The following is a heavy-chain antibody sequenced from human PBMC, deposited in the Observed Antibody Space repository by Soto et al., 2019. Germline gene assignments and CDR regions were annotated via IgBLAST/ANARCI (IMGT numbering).Heavy chain of an antibody. Sequence: LRLSCAASGFTFSSYWMSWVRQAPGKGLEWVANIKQDGSEKYYVDSVKGRFTISRDNAKNSLYLQMNSLRAEDTAVYYCARDQGDPRGSSSPVMDGMDVWGQGTTVTVSS. J-gene: IGHJ6*02. CDR3: ARDQGDPRGSSSPVMDGMDV. D-gene: IGHD6-6*01. V-gene: IGHV3-7*01. CDR2: IKQDGSEK. CDR1: GFTFSSYW.